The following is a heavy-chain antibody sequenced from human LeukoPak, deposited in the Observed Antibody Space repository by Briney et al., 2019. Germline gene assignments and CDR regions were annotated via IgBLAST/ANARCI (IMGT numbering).Heavy chain of an antibody. CDR2: IYYSGST. Sequence: SETLSLTCTVSGGSISSSSYYWGWIRQPPGKGLEWIGSIYYSGSTYYNPSLKSRVTISVDTSKNQFSLKLSSVTAADTAVYYCARQGLQLWLISYFDYWGQGTLVTVSS. CDR3: ARQGLQLWLISYFDY. J-gene: IGHJ4*02. CDR1: GGSISSSSYY. D-gene: IGHD5-18*01. V-gene: IGHV4-39*07.